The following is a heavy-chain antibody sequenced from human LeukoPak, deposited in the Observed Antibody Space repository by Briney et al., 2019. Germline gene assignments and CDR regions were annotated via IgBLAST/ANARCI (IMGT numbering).Heavy chain of an antibody. CDR3: ARDGLESSSSDFDY. Sequence: GGSLRLSCAASGLTVSSNYMSWVRQAPGKGLEWVSVIYSGGSTYYADSVKGRFTISRDNSKNTLYLQMNSLRAEDTAVYHCARDGLESSSSDFDYWGQGTLVTVSS. V-gene: IGHV3-53*01. D-gene: IGHD6-6*01. CDR2: IYSGGST. J-gene: IGHJ4*02. CDR1: GLTVSSNY.